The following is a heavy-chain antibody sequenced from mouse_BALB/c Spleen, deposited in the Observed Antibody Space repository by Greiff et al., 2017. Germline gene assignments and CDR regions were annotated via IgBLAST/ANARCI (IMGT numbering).Heavy chain of an antibody. Sequence: VQLKESGPGLVAPSQSLSITCTVSGFSLTSYGVHWVRQPPGKGLEWLGVIWAGGSTNYNSALMSRLSISKDNSKSQVFLKMNSLQTDDTAKYYCARATTVVARAMDYWGQGTSVTVSS. V-gene: IGHV2-9*02. CDR2: IWAGGST. CDR3: ARATTVVARAMDY. D-gene: IGHD1-1*01. CDR1: GFSLTSYG. J-gene: IGHJ4*01.